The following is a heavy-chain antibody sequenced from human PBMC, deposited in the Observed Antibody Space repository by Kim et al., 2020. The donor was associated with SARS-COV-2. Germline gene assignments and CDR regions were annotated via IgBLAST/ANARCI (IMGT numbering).Heavy chain of an antibody. CDR1: GYTFTAYY. D-gene: IGHD3-10*01. CDR2: LNPRSGDT. V-gene: IGHV1-2*02. J-gene: IGHJ4*02. Sequence: ASVKVSCKASGYTFTAYYIHWVRQAPGQGLEWMGWLNPRSGDTNYAQKFRGRVTMTRDTSINTVYMELSSLRSDDTAVYHCAILRGEADFDYWGQGTLITVSS. CDR3: AILRGEADFDY.